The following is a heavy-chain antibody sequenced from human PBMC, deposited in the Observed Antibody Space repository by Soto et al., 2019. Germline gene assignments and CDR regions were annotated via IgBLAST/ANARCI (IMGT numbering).Heavy chain of an antibody. V-gene: IGHV3-23*01. CDR3: ARFPFSTSSWSNPRYFDS. CDR2: ISGSGGTT. D-gene: IGHD6-13*01. Sequence: GGSLRLSCAASGFTFSRHAINWVRQAPGKGLEWVSDISGSGGTTSYADSVKGRFTISRDNSKNMLYLQMNSLRAADTAVYYCARFPFSTSSWSNPRYFDSWGQGTLVTVPQ. CDR1: GFTFSRHA. J-gene: IGHJ4*02.